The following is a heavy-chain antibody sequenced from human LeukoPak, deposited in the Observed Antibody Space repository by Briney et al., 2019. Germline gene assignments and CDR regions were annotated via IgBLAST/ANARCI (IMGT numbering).Heavy chain of an antibody. J-gene: IGHJ6*03. D-gene: IGHD3-3*01. Sequence: SETLSLTCTVSGGSISSYYWSWIRQPAGKGLEWIGRIYTRGSTNYNPSLKSRVTMSVDTSKNQFSLKLSSVTAADTAVYYCASGTITIFGVVSPEHYYYYMDVWGKGTTVTVSS. V-gene: IGHV4-4*07. CDR3: ASGTITIFGVVSPEHYYYYMDV. CDR1: GGSISSYY. CDR2: IYTRGST.